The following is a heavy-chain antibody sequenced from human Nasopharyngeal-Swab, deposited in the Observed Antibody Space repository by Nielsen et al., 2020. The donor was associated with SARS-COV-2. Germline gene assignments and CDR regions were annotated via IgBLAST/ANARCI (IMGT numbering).Heavy chain of an antibody. CDR1: GFTFSSYG. CDR2: IRYDGSNK. CDR3: AKDRVIYGSGYYYMDV. D-gene: IGHD3-10*01. J-gene: IGHJ6*03. V-gene: IGHV3-30*02. Sequence: GGSLRLSCAASGFTFSSYGMHWVRQAPGKGLEWVAFIRYDGSNKYYADSVKGRFTISRDNSKNTLYLQMNSLRAEDTAVYYCAKDRVIYGSGYYYMDVWGKATTVTVSS.